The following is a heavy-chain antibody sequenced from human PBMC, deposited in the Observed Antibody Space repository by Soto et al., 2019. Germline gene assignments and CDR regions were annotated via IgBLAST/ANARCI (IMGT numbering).Heavy chain of an antibody. J-gene: IGHJ2*01. CDR2: INPTGGST. CDR1: GYTFTNYF. Sequence: QVQLVQSGAEVKKPGASVKISCKASGYTFTNYFIHWVRQAPGQGLEWMGIINPTGGSTSYAQKFQARVTMTRDTSTTTVYMELSSLRSEDTAVYYCARVRRFDSNGYTNYWYFDFWGRGTLVSVSS. D-gene: IGHD3-22*01. CDR3: ARVRRFDSNGYTNYWYFDF. V-gene: IGHV1-46*03.